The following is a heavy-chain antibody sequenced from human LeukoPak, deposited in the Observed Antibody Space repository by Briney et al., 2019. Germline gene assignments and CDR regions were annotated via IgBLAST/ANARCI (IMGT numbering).Heavy chain of an antibody. J-gene: IGHJ3*02. CDR3: AKETCVGDCPPDGFDI. V-gene: IGHV3-9*01. D-gene: IGHD2-21*02. CDR2: ISWNSGSI. CDR1: GFTFDDYA. Sequence: PGRSLRLSCAASGFTFDDYAMHWVRQAPGKGLEWVSGISWNSGSIGYADSVKGRFTISRDNAKNSLYLQMNSLRAEDTALYYCAKETCVGDCPPDGFDIWGQGTIVTVSS.